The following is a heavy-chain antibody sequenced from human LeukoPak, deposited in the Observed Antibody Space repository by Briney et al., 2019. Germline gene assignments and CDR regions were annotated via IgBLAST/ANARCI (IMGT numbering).Heavy chain of an antibody. CDR2: INPNSGGT. CDR1: GYTFTGYY. CDR3: ARDRVNDGGDY. V-gene: IGHV1-2*06. J-gene: IGHJ4*02. Sequence: ASVKVSCKASGYTFTGYYMHWVRQAPGQGLEWMGRINPNSGGTDYARKFQGRVTMTRDTSISTAYMELSRLRSDDTAVYYCARDRVNDGGDYWGQGTLVTVSS. D-gene: IGHD2-8*01.